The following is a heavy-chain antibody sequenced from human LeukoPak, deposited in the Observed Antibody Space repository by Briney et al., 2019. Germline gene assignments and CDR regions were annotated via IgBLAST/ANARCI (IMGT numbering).Heavy chain of an antibody. CDR3: AVAVAGLYYFDY. Sequence: GGSLRLSCAASGFTFSSYWMHWVRRAPGKGLVWVSRINTDGSSTSYADSVKGRFTISRDNAKNTLYLQMNSLRAEDTAVYYCAVAVAGLYYFDYWGQGTLVTVSS. D-gene: IGHD6-19*01. CDR2: INTDGSST. CDR1: GFTFSSYW. J-gene: IGHJ4*02. V-gene: IGHV3-74*01.